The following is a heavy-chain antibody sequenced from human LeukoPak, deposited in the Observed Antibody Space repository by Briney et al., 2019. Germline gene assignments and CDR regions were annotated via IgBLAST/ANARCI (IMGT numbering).Heavy chain of an antibody. CDR2: IWYDGSNK. CDR1: GFTFSSYG. Sequence: PGGSLRLSCAASGFTFSSYGMHWVRQAPGKGLEWVAFIWYDGSNKYYADSVKGRFTISRDNSKNTLYLQMNSLRAEDTAVYYCASNYDSSGYYWDYWGQGTLVTVSS. J-gene: IGHJ4*02. D-gene: IGHD3-22*01. CDR3: ASNYDSSGYYWDY. V-gene: IGHV3-33*01.